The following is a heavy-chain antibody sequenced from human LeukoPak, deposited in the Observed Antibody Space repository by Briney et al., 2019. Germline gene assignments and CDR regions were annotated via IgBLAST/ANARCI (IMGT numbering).Heavy chain of an antibody. V-gene: IGHV3-30*04. CDR1: GFTFSSYA. Sequence: GGSLRLSCAASGFTFSSYAMHWVRQAPGKELEWVAVISYDGSNKYYADSVKGRFPISRDNSKNTLYLQMNSLRAEDTAVYYCARDPVQMAPITRTFDYWGQGTLVTVSS. CDR2: ISYDGSNK. D-gene: IGHD5-24*01. J-gene: IGHJ4*02. CDR3: ARDPVQMAPITRTFDY.